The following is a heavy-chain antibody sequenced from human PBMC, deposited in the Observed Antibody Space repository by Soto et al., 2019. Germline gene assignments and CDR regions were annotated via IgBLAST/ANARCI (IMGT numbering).Heavy chain of an antibody. D-gene: IGHD3-3*01. CDR1: GYNFTSYF. Sequence: QVQLVQSGAEVKKPGASVKVSCKASGYNFTSYFMHWLRQAPGQGLEWMGIINPSGGSTSYAKKFQGRVTMTGDTSASTVYMELSSLRSEDSAVDYCSRGYDLSDYWGQGTLVTVSS. CDR3: SRGYDLSDY. J-gene: IGHJ4*02. V-gene: IGHV1-46*01. CDR2: INPSGGST.